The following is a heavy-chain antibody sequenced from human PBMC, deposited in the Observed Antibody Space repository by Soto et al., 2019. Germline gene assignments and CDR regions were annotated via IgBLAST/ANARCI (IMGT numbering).Heavy chain of an antibody. CDR3: ALYSSGRRYYFDC. V-gene: IGHV1-8*02. CDR1: GYTFTSYD. CDR2: MNPNSGNT. D-gene: IGHD6-19*01. Sequence: QVQLVQSGAEVKKPGASVKVSCKASGYTFTSYDINWVRQATGQGLEWMGWMNPNSGNTGYAQKFQGRVTMTRNTSINTAYMELGSLRSEYTAVYYCALYSSGRRYYFDCWGQGTLVTVSS. J-gene: IGHJ4*02.